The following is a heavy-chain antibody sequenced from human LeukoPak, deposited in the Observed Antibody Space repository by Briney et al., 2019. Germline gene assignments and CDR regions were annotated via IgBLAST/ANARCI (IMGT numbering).Heavy chain of an antibody. CDR3: ARSYGDYAEYYFDY. Sequence: SETLSLTCTVSGYSISSGYYWGWIRQPPGKGLEWIGSIYHSGSTYYNPSLKSRVTISVDTSKNQFSLKLSSVTAADTAVYYCARSYGDYAEYYFDYWGQGTLVTVSS. D-gene: IGHD4-17*01. CDR2: IYHSGST. J-gene: IGHJ4*02. CDR1: GYSISSGYY. V-gene: IGHV4-38-2*02.